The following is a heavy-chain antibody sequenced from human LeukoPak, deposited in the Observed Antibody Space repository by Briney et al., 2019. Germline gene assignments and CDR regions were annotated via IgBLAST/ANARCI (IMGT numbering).Heavy chain of an antibody. CDR1: GGSFSGYY. CDR2: INHSGST. CDR3: ASAYIVDYDAFDI. J-gene: IGHJ3*02. D-gene: IGHD4-17*01. Sequence: PSETLSLTCAVYGGSFSGYYWSWIRQPPGKGLEGIGEINHSGSTNYNPSLKSRVTISVDTSKNQFSLKLSSVTAADTAVYYCASAYIVDYDAFDIWGQGTMVTVSS. V-gene: IGHV4-34*01.